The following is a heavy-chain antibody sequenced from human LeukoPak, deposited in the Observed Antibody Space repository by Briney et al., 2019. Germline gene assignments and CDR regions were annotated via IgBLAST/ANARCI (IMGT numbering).Heavy chain of an antibody. CDR3: ARVMYYYGSGSYDWFDP. Sequence: SETLSLTCTVSGVSISSRDYSWSWIRQPPGKGLEWIGFIYYSGSTSYNPSLKSRVTISIDTSKNQFSLELTSVTAADTAVYYCARVMYYYGSGSYDWFDPWGQGTLVTVSS. J-gene: IGHJ5*02. CDR1: GVSISSRDYS. D-gene: IGHD3-10*01. V-gene: IGHV4-30-4*01. CDR2: IYYSGST.